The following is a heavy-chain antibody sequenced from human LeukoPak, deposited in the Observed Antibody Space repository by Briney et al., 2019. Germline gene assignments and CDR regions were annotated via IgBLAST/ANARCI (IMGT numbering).Heavy chain of an antibody. CDR1: GGTFSSYA. J-gene: IGHJ4*02. Sequence: ASVKVSCKASGGTFSSYAISWVRQAPGQGLEWMGGIILIFGTANYAQKFQGRVTITADESTSTAYMELSSLRSEDTAVYYCARDIVATTCLDYWGQGTLVTVSS. CDR2: IILIFGTA. D-gene: IGHD5-12*01. CDR3: ARDIVATTCLDY. V-gene: IGHV1-69*13.